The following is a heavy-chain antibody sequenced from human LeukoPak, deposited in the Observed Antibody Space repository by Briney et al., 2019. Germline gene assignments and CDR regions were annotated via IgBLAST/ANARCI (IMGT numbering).Heavy chain of an antibody. CDR1: GDSVSRDSIA. V-gene: IGHV6-1*01. CDR2: TYYKSAWYN. Sequence: SQTLSLTCAISGDSVSRDSIAWNWIRQSPSRGLEWLVRTYYKSAWYNDYAVSVKGRIIIKPDTSKNQFSLQLNSVTPEDTAVYYCARGTGWPQFDYWGQGTLVTVSS. D-gene: IGHD6-19*01. J-gene: IGHJ4*02. CDR3: ARGTGWPQFDY.